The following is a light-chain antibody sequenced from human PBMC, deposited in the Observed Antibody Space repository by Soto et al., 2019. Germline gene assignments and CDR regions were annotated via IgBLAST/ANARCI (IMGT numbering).Light chain of an antibody. Sequence: ETVMTQSPATLSVSPGERATLSCRASESVSTNLAWYQQKPGQAPRLLIYDVSTGATGIPARFSGRGSGTEFTLTISSLQSEDFAVYYCQQYNSWPQTFGLGTKVDSK. V-gene: IGKV3-15*01. CDR3: QQYNSWPQT. J-gene: IGKJ1*01. CDR2: DVS. CDR1: ESVSTN.